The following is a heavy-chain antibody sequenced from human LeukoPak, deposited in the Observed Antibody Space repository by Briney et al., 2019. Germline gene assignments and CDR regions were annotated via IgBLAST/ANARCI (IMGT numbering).Heavy chain of an antibody. V-gene: IGHV6-1*01. Sequence: SQTLSLTCAISGDSVFSSASWDWIRQSPSRGLEWLGRTYYRSKWYSDYAISVRGRITINADTSKNQFSLQLNSVTPEDTAVYYCARGVRRRPPTNLFWYFDLWGRGTLVTVSS. CDR3: ARGVRRRPPTNLFWYFDL. CDR2: TYYRSKWYS. CDR1: GDSVFSSAS. J-gene: IGHJ2*01.